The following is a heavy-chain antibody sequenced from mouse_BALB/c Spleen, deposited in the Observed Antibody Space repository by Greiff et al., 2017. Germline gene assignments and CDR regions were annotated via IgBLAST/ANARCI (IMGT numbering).Heavy chain of an antibody. V-gene: IGHV3-5*02. CDR2: IYYSGTI. Sequence: EVQLQESGPGLVKPSQTVSLTCTVTGISITTGNYRWSWIRQFPGNKLEWIGYIYYSGTITYNPSLTSRTTITRDTSKNQFFLEMNSLTAEDTATYYCAREKDRVFDYWGQGTTLTVSS. J-gene: IGHJ2*01. D-gene: IGHD2-14*01. CDR3: AREKDRVFDY. CDR1: GISITTGNYR.